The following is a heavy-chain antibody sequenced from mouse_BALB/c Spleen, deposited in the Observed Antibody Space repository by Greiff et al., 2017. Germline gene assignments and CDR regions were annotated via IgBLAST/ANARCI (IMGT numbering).Heavy chain of an antibody. Sequence: EVQLVESGGGLVKPGGSLKLSCAASGFTFSDYYMYWVRQTPEKRLEWVATISDGGSYTYYPDSVKGRFTISRDNAKNNLYLQMSSLKSEDTAMYYCARDLGYYTSHWGQGTSVTVSS. D-gene: IGHD2-3*01. J-gene: IGHJ4*01. CDR1: GFTFSDYY. V-gene: IGHV5-4*02. CDR3: ARDLGYYTSH. CDR2: ISDGGSYT.